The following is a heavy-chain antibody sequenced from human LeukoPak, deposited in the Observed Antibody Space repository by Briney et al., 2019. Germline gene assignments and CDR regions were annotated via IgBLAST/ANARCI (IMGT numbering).Heavy chain of an antibody. Sequence: GRSLRLSCAASGFTFSSYAMSWVRQAPGKGLEWVSAISGSGGSTYYADSVKGRFTISRDNSKNTLYLQMNSLRAEDTAVYYCAKGDRAIGYCSGGSCYTGGLDYWGQGTLVTVSS. CDR1: GFTFSSYA. V-gene: IGHV3-23*01. D-gene: IGHD2-15*01. CDR2: ISGSGGST. J-gene: IGHJ4*02. CDR3: AKGDRAIGYCSGGSCYTGGLDY.